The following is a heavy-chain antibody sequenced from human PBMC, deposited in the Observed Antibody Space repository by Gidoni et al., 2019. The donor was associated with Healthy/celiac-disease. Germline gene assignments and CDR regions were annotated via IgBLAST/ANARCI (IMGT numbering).Heavy chain of an antibody. D-gene: IGHD3-22*01. Sequence: EVQLVASGGGLVQPGGSLSLSCAASGFTFSSYSMTWVRTAPGKGLEWVSYISSSSSTIYYADSVKGRFTISRDNAKNSLYLQMNSLRDEDTAVYYCASEYYYDSSGFDYWGQGTLVTVSS. CDR2: ISSSSSTI. J-gene: IGHJ4*02. V-gene: IGHV3-48*02. CDR1: GFTFSSYS. CDR3: ASEYYYDSSGFDY.